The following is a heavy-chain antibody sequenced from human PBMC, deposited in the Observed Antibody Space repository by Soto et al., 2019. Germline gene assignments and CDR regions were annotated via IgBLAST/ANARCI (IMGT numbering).Heavy chain of an antibody. D-gene: IGHD1-1*01. CDR3: ARHPTIARFENGLDV. Sequence: SETLSLTCSVSGRSVGGYYWSWIRQPPGKGLEWIGYIYYTGTTIYSPSLDRRVTLSVDTAKDQVSLRLTSVTPADTAVYYCARHPTIARFENGLDVWGQGTMVT. CDR2: IYYTGTT. J-gene: IGHJ6*02. V-gene: IGHV4-59*08. CDR1: GRSVGGYY.